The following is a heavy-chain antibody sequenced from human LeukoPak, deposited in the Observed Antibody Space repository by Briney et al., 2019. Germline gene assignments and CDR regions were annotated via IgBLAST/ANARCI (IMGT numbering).Heavy chain of an antibody. CDR3: AREQQHPTTFDI. D-gene: IGHD6-13*01. CDR2: INPNSGGT. J-gene: IGHJ3*02. Sequence: GASVKVSCTASGYTFTGYYMHWVRQAPGQGLEWMGWINPNSGGTNYAQKFQGWVTMTRDTSISTAYMELSRLRSDDTAVYYRAREQQHPTTFDIWGQGTMVTVSS. CDR1: GYTFTGYY. V-gene: IGHV1-2*04.